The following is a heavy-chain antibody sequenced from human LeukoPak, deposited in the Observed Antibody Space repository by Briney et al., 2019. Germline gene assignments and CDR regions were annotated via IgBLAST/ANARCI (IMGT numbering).Heavy chain of an antibody. CDR3: ARVSKWLLPRAAFDI. D-gene: IGHD3-22*01. J-gene: IGHJ3*02. CDR1: GYTFTGCY. Sequence: ASVKVSCKASGYTFTGCYMHWVRQAPGQGLEWMGWINPNSGGTNYAQKFQGRVTMTRDTSISTAYMELSRLRSDDTAVYYCARVSKWLLPRAAFDIWGQGTMVTVSS. CDR2: INPNSGGT. V-gene: IGHV1-2*02.